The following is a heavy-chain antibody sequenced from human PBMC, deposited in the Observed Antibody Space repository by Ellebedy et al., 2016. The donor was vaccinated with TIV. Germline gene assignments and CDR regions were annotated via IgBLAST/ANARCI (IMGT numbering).Heavy chain of an antibody. Sequence: PGGSLRLSCAASGFAVTSNYMNWVRQAPGKGLEWLSIVYAVGDTYYADSVKARFTISRDTSKNMVYLQMTTLKAEDTAVYYGARAPDLDTPVVDWGQGTLVTVSS. CDR2: VYAVGDT. D-gene: IGHD5-18*01. CDR3: ARAPDLDTPVVD. V-gene: IGHV3-66*01. CDR1: GFAVTSNY. J-gene: IGHJ4*02.